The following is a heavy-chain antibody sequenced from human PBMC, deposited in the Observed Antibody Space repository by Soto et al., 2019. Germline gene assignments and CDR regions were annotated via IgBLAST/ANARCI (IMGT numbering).Heavy chain of an antibody. CDR1: GYMFTTYG. V-gene: IGHV1-18*04. Sequence: QVQLVQSGGEVKKPGASVEVSCRTSGYMFTTYGMSWVRQAPGQGLEWMAWISAYNGNKKYAQKSQGRATMTTDTSTSTVSMELRNLTSDDTGTYFCARTGGGMAARPLEYWGQGTLVTVSS. CDR2: ISAYNGNK. D-gene: IGHD6-6*01. J-gene: IGHJ4*02. CDR3: ARTGGGMAARPLEY.